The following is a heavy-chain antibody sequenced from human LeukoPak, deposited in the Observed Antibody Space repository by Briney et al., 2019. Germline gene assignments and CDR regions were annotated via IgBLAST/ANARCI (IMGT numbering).Heavy chain of an antibody. V-gene: IGHV4-59*01. CDR1: GGPITGYY. D-gene: IGHD6-13*01. CDR2: VSYRGST. Sequence: PSETLSLICTVFGGPITGYYWSWIRQPPGKGLELIGYVSYRGSTNYNPSLKSRVTISVDTSKNQFSLQLSSVTAADTAVYYCARPYSSNWYDAFHFWAQGTMVSVSS. J-gene: IGHJ3*01. CDR3: ARPYSSNWYDAFHF.